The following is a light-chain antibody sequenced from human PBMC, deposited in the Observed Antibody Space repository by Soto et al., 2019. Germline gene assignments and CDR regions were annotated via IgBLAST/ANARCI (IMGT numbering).Light chain of an antibody. CDR1: SGDVGGYNY. J-gene: IGLJ1*01. CDR3: SSYTSSRTRV. V-gene: IGLV2-14*01. Sequence: QSALTQPASVSGSPGQSITISWTGTSGDVGGYNYVSWYQQHPGKAPKLMIYDVSNRPSGVSNRFSGSKSGNTASLTISGLQAEDEADYYCSSYTSSRTRVFGTGTKLTVL. CDR2: DVS.